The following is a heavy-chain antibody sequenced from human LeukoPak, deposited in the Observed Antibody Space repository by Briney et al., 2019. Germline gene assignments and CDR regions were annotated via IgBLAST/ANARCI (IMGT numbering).Heavy chain of an antibody. V-gene: IGHV3-23*01. J-gene: IGHJ3*02. D-gene: IGHD3-10*01. CDR1: GCTFSTYS. CDR2: VSTSGRST. Sequence: GGSLRLSCAASGCTFSTYSMSWVRQAPGKGLEWVSTVSTSGRSTYYADSVKGRFTISRDNSKNTLFLQMNSLRAEDTAVYYCSICLHGYGSRSYSHLDSTDMSGQGTMVTVSS. CDR3: SICLHGYGSRSYSHLDSTDM.